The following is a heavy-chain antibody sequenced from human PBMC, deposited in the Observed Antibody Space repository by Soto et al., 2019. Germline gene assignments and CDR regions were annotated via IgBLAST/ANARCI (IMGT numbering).Heavy chain of an antibody. D-gene: IGHD2-2*01. CDR3: ARCGATSCLYFEY. Sequence: PVGSLRLSCAASVFTVSSNYMSWVRQAPGKGLEWVSVIYSGGSTYYADSVKGRFTISRDNSRNTLYLQMNSLRAEDTAVYYCARCGATSCLYFEYWGQGTLVSVSS. CDR1: VFTVSSNY. J-gene: IGHJ4*02. CDR2: IYSGGST. V-gene: IGHV3-53*01.